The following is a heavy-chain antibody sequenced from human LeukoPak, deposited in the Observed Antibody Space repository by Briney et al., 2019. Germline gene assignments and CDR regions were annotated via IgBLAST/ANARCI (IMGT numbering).Heavy chain of an antibody. CDR1: GYRFTYYW. V-gene: IGHV5-10-1*01. CDR2: IDPDDSYS. CDR3: ARQPTGYTFDF. D-gene: IGHD5-18*01. J-gene: IGHJ4*02. Sequence: GESLTISCKGSGYRFTYYWISWVRQMPGKGLELMGRIDPDDSYSDYSPSFQGHVIISADKSITTAYLQLNSLQASDTAMYYCARQPTGYTFDFWGQGSLVTVSS.